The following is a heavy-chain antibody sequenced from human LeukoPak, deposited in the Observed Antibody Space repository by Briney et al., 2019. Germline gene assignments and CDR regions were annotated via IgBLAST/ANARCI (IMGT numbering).Heavy chain of an antibody. CDR1: GFTFSSYA. CDR3: AKDIVVVPAAIPFQH. CDR2: ISGSGGST. Sequence: PGGSLRLSCAASGFTFSSYAMSWVRQAPGKGLEGVSAISGSGGSTYYADSVKGRFTISRDNSKNTLYLQMNSLRAEDTAVYYCAKDIVVVPAAIPFQHWGQGTLVTVSS. D-gene: IGHD2-2*01. V-gene: IGHV3-23*01. J-gene: IGHJ1*01.